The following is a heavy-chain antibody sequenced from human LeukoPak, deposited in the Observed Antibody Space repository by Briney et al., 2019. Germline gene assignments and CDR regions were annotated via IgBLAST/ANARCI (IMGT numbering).Heavy chain of an antibody. CDR1: GYTLTNYY. V-gene: IGHV1-46*04. CDR3: ARGSSGSYLNYFYY. Sequence: ASVKVSCKASGYTLTNYYIHCVRQAPGQGLEWMGIIDPSGGSTSYAQKLQGRVTMTRDMSTSTVYMELSSLRSEDTAVYYCARGSSGSYLNYFYYWGQGTLVTVSS. CDR2: IDPSGGST. D-gene: IGHD1-26*01. J-gene: IGHJ4*02.